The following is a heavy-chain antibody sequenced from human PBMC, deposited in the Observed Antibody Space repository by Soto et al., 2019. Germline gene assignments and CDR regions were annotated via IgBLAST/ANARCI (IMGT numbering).Heavy chain of an antibody. CDR2: ISYDGSNK. J-gene: IGHJ4*02. Sequence: PGGSLRLSCAASGFTFSSYAMHWVRQAPGKGLEWVAVISYDGSNKYYADSVKGRFTISRDNSKNTLYLQMNSLRAEDTAVYYCARRAYFDYWGQGTLVTAPQ. CDR1: GFTFSSYA. CDR3: ARRAYFDY. V-gene: IGHV3-30-3*01.